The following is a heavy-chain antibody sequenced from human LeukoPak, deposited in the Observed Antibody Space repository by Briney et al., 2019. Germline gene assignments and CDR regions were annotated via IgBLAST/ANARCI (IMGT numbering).Heavy chain of an antibody. Sequence: GGSLRLSRAASGFTFSSYWMSWVRQAPGKGLEWVANIKQDGSEKYYVDSVKGRFTISRDNAKNSLYLQMNSLRAEDTAVYYCARDAVVVPAAMLFSLVMNWFDPWGQGTLVTVSS. D-gene: IGHD2-2*01. CDR3: ARDAVVVPAAMLFSLVMNWFDP. V-gene: IGHV3-7*01. CDR1: GFTFSSYW. CDR2: IKQDGSEK. J-gene: IGHJ5*02.